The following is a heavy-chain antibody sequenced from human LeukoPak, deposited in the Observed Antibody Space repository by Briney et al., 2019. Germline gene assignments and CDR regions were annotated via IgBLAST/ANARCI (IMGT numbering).Heavy chain of an antibody. J-gene: IGHJ6*03. CDR1: GFPFSTYS. Sequence: GGSLRLSCAASGFPFSTYSMNWVRQAPGKGLEWVSSISDSGYNINYADSLKGRFTISRDNAKNSLFLQMNSLRAEDTAVYYCARIFTIWSYYYMDVWGKGTTVTVSS. CDR3: ARIFTIWSYYYMDV. CDR2: ISDSGYNI. D-gene: IGHD3-10*01. V-gene: IGHV3-21*01.